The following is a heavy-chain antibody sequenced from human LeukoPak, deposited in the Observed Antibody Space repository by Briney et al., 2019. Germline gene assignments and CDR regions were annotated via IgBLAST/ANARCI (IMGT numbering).Heavy chain of an antibody. V-gene: IGHV3-23*01. CDR2: ISASGGDT. CDR3: AKDVRRCNGGCT. J-gene: IGHJ5*02. D-gene: IGHD2-8*01. Sequence: GGSLRLSCAASGFSFSTYSFSRVRQAPGKGLEWVSGISASGGDTFYADSVKGRFTISRDNSKNTLSLQMNSLRVEDTAIYYCAKDVRRCNGGCTWGQGTLVTVSS. CDR1: GFSFSTYS.